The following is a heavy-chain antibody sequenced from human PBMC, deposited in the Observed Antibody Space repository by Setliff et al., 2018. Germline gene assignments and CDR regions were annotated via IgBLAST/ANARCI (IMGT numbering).Heavy chain of an antibody. V-gene: IGHV1-18*01. Sequence: ASVKVSCKAYGYTFSRNYITWVRQAPGRGLEWMGWISAYNGNTNYAQKFQGRVTMTTDTSTSTAYMELRSLRSDDTAVYYCATGGVPGYSSSWYIFDYWGQGTLVTVSS. D-gene: IGHD6-13*01. CDR1: GYTFSRNY. J-gene: IGHJ4*02. CDR3: ATGGVPGYSSSWYIFDY. CDR2: ISAYNGNT.